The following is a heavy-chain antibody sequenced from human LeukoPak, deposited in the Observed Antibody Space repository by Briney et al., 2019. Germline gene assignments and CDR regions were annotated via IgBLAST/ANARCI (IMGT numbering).Heavy chain of an antibody. V-gene: IGHV3-74*01. CDR2: INSDGSST. CDR1: GFTFSSYW. Sequence: GGSLRLSCAASGFTFSSYWTRWVRQAPGKGLVWVSRINSDGSSTSYAGSVKGRFTIPRDNAKNTLYLQMNSLRAEDTAVYYCAGTYYYGSGSYYIYYYGMDVWGKGTTVTVSS. D-gene: IGHD3-10*01. CDR3: AGTYYYGSGSYYIYYYGMDV. J-gene: IGHJ6*04.